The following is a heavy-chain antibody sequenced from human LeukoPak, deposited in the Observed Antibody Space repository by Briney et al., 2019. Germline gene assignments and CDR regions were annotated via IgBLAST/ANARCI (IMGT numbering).Heavy chain of an antibody. V-gene: IGHV4-59*12. CDR2: IYYTGST. Sequence: SETLSLTCTVSGYSISNGYYWSWIRQPPGKGLEWIGYIYYTGSTSYNPSLKSRVTMSLDASKNQFSLNLSSVTAADTAVYYCARGFLGDYFGSGSYYVFDYWGQGTLVTVSS. J-gene: IGHJ4*02. D-gene: IGHD3-10*01. CDR3: ARGFLGDYFGSGSYYVFDY. CDR1: GYSISNGYY.